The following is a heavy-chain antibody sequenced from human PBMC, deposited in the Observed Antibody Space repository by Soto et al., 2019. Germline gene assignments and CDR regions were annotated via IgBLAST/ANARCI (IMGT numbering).Heavy chain of an antibody. Sequence: VGALRLSRAASGFALSSAGMAWVGQAPGQGPEWVAVISYDGSNKYYAASVKGRFTISRDNSKNTLYLQRNSLRAEDTAVYYYAKDFTGTTVAFDYWGQGTLVTVYS. CDR1: GFALSSAG. D-gene: IGHD4-17*01. J-gene: IGHJ4*02. V-gene: IGHV3-30*18. CDR2: ISYDGSNK. CDR3: AKDFTGTTVAFDY.